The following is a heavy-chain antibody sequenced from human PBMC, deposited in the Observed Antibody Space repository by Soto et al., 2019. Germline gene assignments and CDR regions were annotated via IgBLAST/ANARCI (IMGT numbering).Heavy chain of an antibody. CDR2: IWYDGSNK. Sequence: GGSLRLSCAASGFTFSSYGMHWVRQAPGKGLEWVAVIWYDGSNKYYADSVKGRFTISRDNSKNTLYLQMNSLRAEDTAVYYCARDQSTGYCSGGSCFPGGPDYWGQGTLVTVSS. J-gene: IGHJ4*02. D-gene: IGHD2-15*01. CDR3: ARDQSTGYCSGGSCFPGGPDY. V-gene: IGHV3-33*01. CDR1: GFTFSSYG.